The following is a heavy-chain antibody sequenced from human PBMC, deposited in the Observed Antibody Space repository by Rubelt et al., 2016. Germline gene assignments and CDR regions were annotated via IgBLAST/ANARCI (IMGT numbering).Heavy chain of an antibody. Sequence: QLQLQESGPGLVKPSETLSLTCTVSGGSISSSSYYWGWIRQPPGKGLEWIGEIYHSGSTNYNPSLKSRVTISVDKSKNQFSLKLSSVTAADTAVYYCARGWYCSSTSCYANWFDPWGQGTLVTVSS. J-gene: IGHJ5*02. CDR3: ARGWYCSSTSCYANWFDP. CDR1: GGSISSSSYY. D-gene: IGHD2-2*01. CDR2: IYHSGST. V-gene: IGHV4-39*07.